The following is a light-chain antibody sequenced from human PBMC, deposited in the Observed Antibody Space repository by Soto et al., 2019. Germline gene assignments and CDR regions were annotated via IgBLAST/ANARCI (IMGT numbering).Light chain of an antibody. V-gene: IGKV1-12*01. CDR3: QHANSCPFT. CDR1: PGISSW. CDR2: AAS. Sequence: DFQMTPSPSSVSASVGDRVTITCRASPGISSWLAWYQHKPGKAPKLLIYAASMLQSGIPSRFSGSGSGTDFTLAITGLQPEDWAPYYCQHANSCPFTVGRGTRLEIK. J-gene: IGKJ5*01.